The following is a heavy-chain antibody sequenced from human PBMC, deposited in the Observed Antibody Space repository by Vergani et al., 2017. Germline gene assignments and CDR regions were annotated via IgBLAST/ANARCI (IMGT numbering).Heavy chain of an antibody. CDR1: GYTFTGYY. V-gene: IGHV1-2*04. J-gene: IGHJ3*02. CDR2: INPNSGGT. CDR3: ARDQFARYSGYDLAGPTWNYDAFDI. D-gene: IGHD5-12*01. Sequence: QVQLVQSGAEVKKPGSSVKVSCKASGYTFTGYYMHWVRQAPGQGLEWMGWINPNSGGTNYAQKFQGWVTMTTDTSTSTAYMELRSLRSDDTAVYYCARDQFARYSGYDLAGPTWNYDAFDIWGQGTMVTVSS.